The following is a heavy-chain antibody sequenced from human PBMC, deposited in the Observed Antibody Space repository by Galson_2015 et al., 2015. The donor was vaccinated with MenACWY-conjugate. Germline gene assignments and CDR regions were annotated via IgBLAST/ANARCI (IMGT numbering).Heavy chain of an antibody. Sequence: QSGAEVKKPGESLQISCKGSGYSFTSYWIGWVRQMPGKGLEWMGIIYPEDSDTRYSPSLQGQVTISADKSISTAYLQWSSLKASDTAMYYCASWARYDSSGYYYSAFDIWGQGTMVTVSS. D-gene: IGHD3-22*01. CDR3: ASWARYDSSGYYYSAFDI. V-gene: IGHV5-51*01. J-gene: IGHJ3*02. CDR1: GYSFTSYW. CDR2: IYPEDSDT.